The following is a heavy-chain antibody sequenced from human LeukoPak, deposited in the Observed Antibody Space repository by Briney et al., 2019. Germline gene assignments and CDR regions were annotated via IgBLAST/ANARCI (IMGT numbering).Heavy chain of an antibody. CDR1: GFTFGSYW. Sequence: PGGSLRLSCAASGFTFGSYWMTWVRQAPGQGLECVANIKTDGSEKYYLDSVKGRFTISRDNPKNSLYLQMNRLRAEDTAVYYCTTDLNWEGYWGQGTLVTVSS. CDR2: IKTDGSEK. CDR3: TTDLNWEGY. D-gene: IGHD7-27*01. J-gene: IGHJ4*02. V-gene: IGHV3-7*04.